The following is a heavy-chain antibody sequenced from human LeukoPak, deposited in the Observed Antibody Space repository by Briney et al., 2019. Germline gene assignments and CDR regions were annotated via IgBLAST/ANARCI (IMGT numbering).Heavy chain of an antibody. Sequence: PGRSLRLSCAASGFTFSSYGMHWVRQAPGKGLEWVAVISYDGSNKYYADSVKGRFTISRDNSKNTLYLQMNSLRAEDTAVYYCARDRFLNSSSPFDPWGQGTLVTVSS. CDR2: ISYDGSNK. CDR1: GFTFSSYG. D-gene: IGHD6-13*01. V-gene: IGHV3-30*03. J-gene: IGHJ5*02. CDR3: ARDRFLNSSSPFDP.